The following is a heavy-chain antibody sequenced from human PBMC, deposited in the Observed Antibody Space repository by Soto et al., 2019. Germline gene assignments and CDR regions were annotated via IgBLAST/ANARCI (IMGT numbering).Heavy chain of an antibody. CDR2: IIPIFGTP. J-gene: IGHJ5*02. Sequence: QVQLVQSGAEVKKPGSSVKVSCKASGDTFNSYAISWVRQAPGQGLEWMGGIIPIFGTPNYAQKLQGRVTITADESTSTAYMELNSLRSEDTAVYYCALQGVRITIFGARFDPWGQGTLVTVSS. CDR3: ALQGVRITIFGARFDP. CDR1: GDTFNSYA. D-gene: IGHD3-3*01. V-gene: IGHV1-69*12.